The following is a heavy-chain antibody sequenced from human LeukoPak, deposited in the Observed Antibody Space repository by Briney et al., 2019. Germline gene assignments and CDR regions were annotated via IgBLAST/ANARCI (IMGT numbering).Heavy chain of an antibody. D-gene: IGHD3-3*01. CDR2: INPNSGGT. CDR3: ARGDTIFDAGSLDY. V-gene: IGHV1-2*02. J-gene: IGHJ4*02. Sequence: ASVKVSCKASGYTFTVYYMHWGRQAPGHGLEWMGWINPNSGGTNYAQKFQGRVTMTSDTSISTAYMELSRLRSDDTAVYYCARGDTIFDAGSLDYWGQGTLVTVSS. CDR1: GYTFTVYY.